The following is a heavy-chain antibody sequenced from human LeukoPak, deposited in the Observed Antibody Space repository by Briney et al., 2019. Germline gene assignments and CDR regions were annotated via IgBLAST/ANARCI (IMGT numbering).Heavy chain of an antibody. CDR3: ARTARYYDILTGFTFDY. CDR2: TDWDDDK. Sequence: SGPALVKPTQTLTLTCTFSGFSLSTSGMCVSWIRQPPVKALEWLARTDWDDDKYYSTSLKTRLTISKDTSKNQVVLTMTNMDPVDTATYYCARTARYYDILTGFTFDYWGQGTLVTVSS. V-gene: IGHV2-70*11. J-gene: IGHJ4*02. CDR1: GFSLSTSGMC. D-gene: IGHD3-9*01.